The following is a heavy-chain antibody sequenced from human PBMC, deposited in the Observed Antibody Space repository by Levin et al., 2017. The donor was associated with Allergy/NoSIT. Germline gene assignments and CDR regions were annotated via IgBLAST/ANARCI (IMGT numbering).Heavy chain of an antibody. D-gene: IGHD3-10*01. Sequence: LSLTCAASRFTFSSYWMHWVRQAPGKGLMWVSRINVDGSSRNYADSVRGRFTISRDNAKNMLYLHINSLRAEDPAVYYCAREGHYCGSGSFNDYWGQGALVTVSS. CDR3: AREGHYCGSGSFNDY. CDR1: RFTFSSYW. J-gene: IGHJ4*02. V-gene: IGHV3-74*01. CDR2: INVDGSSR.